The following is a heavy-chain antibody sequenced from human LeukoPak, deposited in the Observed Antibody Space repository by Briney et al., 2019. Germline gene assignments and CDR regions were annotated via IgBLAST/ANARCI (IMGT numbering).Heavy chain of an antibody. V-gene: IGHV4-59*01. J-gene: IGHJ6*02. CDR2: NYYSGST. CDR3: ARDLGIAAESEGKEDTYGMDV. D-gene: IGHD6-13*01. Sequence: SETLSLTCTVSGGSSSSYLWCWIQQPPGKGVGWVWYNYYSGSTNYNPSLKSRVTISVDTSKNQFSLKLSSVTAADTAVYYCARDLGIAAESEGKEDTYGMDVWGQGTTVTVSS. CDR1: GGSSSSYL.